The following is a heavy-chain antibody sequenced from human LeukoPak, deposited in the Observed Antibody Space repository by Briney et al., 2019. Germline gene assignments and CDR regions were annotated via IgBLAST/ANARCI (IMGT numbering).Heavy chain of an antibody. Sequence: GGSLRLSCAASGFTFDDYGMSWVRQASGKGLEWVSGINWNGGSTGYADSVKGRFTISRDNAKNSLYLQMNSLRAEDTALYYCARDAGYCSGGSCYSFHMDVWGKGTTVTVS. V-gene: IGHV3-20*04. J-gene: IGHJ6*03. CDR1: GFTFDDYG. D-gene: IGHD2-15*01. CDR2: INWNGGST. CDR3: ARDAGYCSGGSCYSFHMDV.